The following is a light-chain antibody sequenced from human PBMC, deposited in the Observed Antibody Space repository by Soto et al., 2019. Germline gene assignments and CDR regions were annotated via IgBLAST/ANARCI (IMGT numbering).Light chain of an antibody. J-gene: IGKJ4*01. Sequence: ELVMTQSPGTLSASPGAIATLSCRASQSVDNNVAWYQQKPGQAPRLLIVGSFARATGIPTRISGSGSGTEFTLTISSLQSEDFAVYYCQQYNSWPLNFGGGTKGDIK. CDR3: QQYNSWPLN. CDR1: QSVDNN. CDR2: GSF. V-gene: IGKV3-15*01.